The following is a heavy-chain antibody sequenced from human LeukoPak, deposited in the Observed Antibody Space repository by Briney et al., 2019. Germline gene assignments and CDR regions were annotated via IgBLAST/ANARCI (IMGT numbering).Heavy chain of an antibody. D-gene: IGHD3-22*01. CDR3: ARHLYHYDSGGYGTV. CDR1: GGSFSGYY. V-gene: IGHV4-34*01. J-gene: IGHJ3*01. Sequence: ASETLSLTCAVYGGSFSGYYWSWIRQPPGKGLEWIGEINHSGSTNYNPSLKSRVTISVDTSKNQFSLKLSSVTAADTAVYYCARHLYHYDSGGYGTVWGQGTMVTVSS. CDR2: INHSGST.